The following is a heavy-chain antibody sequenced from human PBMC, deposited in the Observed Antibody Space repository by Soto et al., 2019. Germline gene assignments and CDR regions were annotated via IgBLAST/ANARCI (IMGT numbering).Heavy chain of an antibody. V-gene: IGHV3-15*01. CDR3: TNQVMLRGVRQDAFDI. J-gene: IGHJ3*02. CDR1: GFTFSNAW. Sequence: GGSLRLSCAASGFTFSNAWMSWVRQAPGKGLEWVGRIKSKTDGGTTDYAAPVKGRFTISRDDSKNTLYLQMNSLKTEDTAVYYCTNQVMLRGVRQDAFDIWGQGTMVPVSS. CDR2: IKSKTDGGTT. D-gene: IGHD3-10*01.